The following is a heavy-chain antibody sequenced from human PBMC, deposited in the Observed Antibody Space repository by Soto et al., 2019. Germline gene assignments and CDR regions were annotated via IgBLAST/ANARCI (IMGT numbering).Heavy chain of an antibody. Sequence: QLQLRESGPGLVEPSETLSLTCTVSGGSVSSSSYSWGWIRQPPGKGLEWIENIYYSGTTYYNPSLKSRVTISVDTSKNQFSLKLSSVTAADTAVYYCASSGWNWDFDYWGQGTLVTVSS. CDR1: GGSVSSSSYS. CDR3: ASSGWNWDFDY. V-gene: IGHV4-39*01. CDR2: IYYSGTT. D-gene: IGHD6-19*01. J-gene: IGHJ4*02.